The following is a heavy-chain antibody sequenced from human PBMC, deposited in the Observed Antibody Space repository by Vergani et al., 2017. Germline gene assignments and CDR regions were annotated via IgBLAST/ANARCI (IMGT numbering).Heavy chain of an antibody. CDR2: IYYSGST. J-gene: IGHJ3*02. D-gene: IGHD3-16*01. CDR1: GGSIISSSYY. Sequence: QLQLQESGPGLVKPSETPSLICTVSGGSIISSSYYWGWIRQPPGKGLELIGSIYYSGSTYYNPSLKSRVTISVDTSKNQFSLKLSSVTAADTAVYYCARVRGRLLFFRGPQGAFDIWGQGTMVTVSS. V-gene: IGHV4-39*07. CDR3: ARVRGRLLFFRGPQGAFDI.